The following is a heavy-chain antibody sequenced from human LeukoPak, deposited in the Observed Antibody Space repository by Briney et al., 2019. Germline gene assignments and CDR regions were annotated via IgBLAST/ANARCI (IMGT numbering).Heavy chain of an antibody. CDR2: IYHSGTT. D-gene: IGHD4-11*01. CDR3: ARDSREYSSSSYFDL. V-gene: IGHV4-4*02. Sequence: PGGSLRLSCATSGFSFSSYGMSWVRQFPGKGLEWIGEIYHSGTTNYNPSLRSRVTISVDKSKNQFSLKLSSVTAADTAVYYCARDSREYSSSSYFDLWGRGTLVSVSS. J-gene: IGHJ2*01. CDR1: GFSFSSYGM.